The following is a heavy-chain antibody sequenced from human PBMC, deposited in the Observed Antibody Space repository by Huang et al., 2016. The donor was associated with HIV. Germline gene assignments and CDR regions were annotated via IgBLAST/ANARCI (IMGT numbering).Heavy chain of an antibody. CDR1: GFTFSTYA. Sequence: EVQLLESGGGLVQPGGSLRLSCGDSGFTFSTYAMSWVRQAPGKGLEWVSGMSGRGGGTYYADSGKGRFTISRDNSNNTLYLQMNSLRVEDTAVYYCAKGGGASPRLHAFDVWGQGTMVTVSS. CDR2: MSGRGGGT. J-gene: IGHJ3*01. CDR3: AKGGGASPRLHAFDV. D-gene: IGHD5-18*01. V-gene: IGHV3-23*01.